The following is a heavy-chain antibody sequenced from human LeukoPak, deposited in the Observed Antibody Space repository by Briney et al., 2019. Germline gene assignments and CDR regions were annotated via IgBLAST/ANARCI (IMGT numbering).Heavy chain of an antibody. CDR3: ARVGPGSDAFDI. CDR2: ISWNSGSI. Sequence: GRSLRLSCAASGFTFDDYAMHWVRQAPGKGLGWVSGISWNSGSIGYADSVKGRFTISRDNTKNSLYLQMNSLRAEDTAVYYCARVGPGSDAFDIWGQGTMVTVSS. V-gene: IGHV3-9*01. J-gene: IGHJ3*02. CDR1: GFTFDDYA.